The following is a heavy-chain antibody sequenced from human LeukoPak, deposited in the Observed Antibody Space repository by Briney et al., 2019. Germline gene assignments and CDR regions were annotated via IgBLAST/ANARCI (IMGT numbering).Heavy chain of an antibody. CDR2: INHSGST. J-gene: IGHJ4*02. Sequence: PSETLSLTCAVYGGSFSGYYWSWIRQPPGKGLEWIGEINHSGSTNYNPSLKSRVTISVDTSKNQFSLKLSSVTAADTAVYYCATGGGIRYFDWLAYWGQGTLVTVSS. D-gene: IGHD3-9*01. CDR1: GGSFSGYY. V-gene: IGHV4-34*01. CDR3: ATGGGIRYFDWLAY.